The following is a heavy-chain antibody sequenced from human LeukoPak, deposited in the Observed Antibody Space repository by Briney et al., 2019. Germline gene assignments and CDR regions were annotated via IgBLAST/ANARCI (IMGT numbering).Heavy chain of an antibody. D-gene: IGHD3-9*01. CDR1: GGSFSGYY. J-gene: IGHJ6*02. Sequence: SETLSLTRAVYGGSFSGYYWSWIRQPPGKGLEWIGEINHSGSTNYNPSLKSRVTISVDTSKNQFSLKLSSVTATDTAVYYCARGATYYDVSTGYYNDNGYGMDVWGQGTTVTVSS. CDR3: ARGATYYDVSTGYYNDNGYGMDV. CDR2: INHSGST. V-gene: IGHV4-34*01.